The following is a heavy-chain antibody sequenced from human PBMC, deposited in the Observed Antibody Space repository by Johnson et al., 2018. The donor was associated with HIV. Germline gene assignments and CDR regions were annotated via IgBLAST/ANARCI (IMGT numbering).Heavy chain of an antibody. V-gene: IGHV3-30-3*01. D-gene: IGHD2/OR15-2a*01. Sequence: QVQLVESGGGVVQPGRSLRLSCAASGFTFDDYAMHWVRQAPGKGLEWVAVISYDGSNKYYADSVKGRFTISRDNSKNTLYLQMYSLRAEDTAVYYCAKDLSYPKTRAFDIWGQGTMVTVSS. J-gene: IGHJ3*02. CDR2: ISYDGSNK. CDR1: GFTFDDYA. CDR3: AKDLSYPKTRAFDI.